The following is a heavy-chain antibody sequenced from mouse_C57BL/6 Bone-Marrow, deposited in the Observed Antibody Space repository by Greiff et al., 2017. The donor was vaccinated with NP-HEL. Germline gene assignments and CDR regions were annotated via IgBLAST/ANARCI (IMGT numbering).Heavy chain of an antibody. J-gene: IGHJ4*01. CDR1: GFTFSSYA. CDR3: ARVGGYYDYAMDY. CDR2: ISDGGSYT. D-gene: IGHD2-3*01. Sequence: EVNVVESGGGLVKPGGSLKLSCAASGFTFSSYAMSWVRQTPEKRLEWVATISDGGSYTYYPDNVKGRFTISRDNAKNNLYLQMSQLKSEDTAMYYCARVGGYYDYAMDYWGQGTSVTVSS. V-gene: IGHV5-4*03.